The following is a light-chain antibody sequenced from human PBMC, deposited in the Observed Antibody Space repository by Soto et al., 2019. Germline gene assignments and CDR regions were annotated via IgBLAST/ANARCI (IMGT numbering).Light chain of an antibody. V-gene: IGKV3-20*01. CDR2: GAS. J-gene: IGKJ1*01. Sequence: EIVLTQSPGTQSLSPGERATLSCRASQSDSSSYLAWYQQKPGQAPRVLIYGASSRATGIPDRFSGSGSGTDFTLTISRLEPEDFAVYYCQQYGSSPWTFRQGTKVEIK. CDR1: QSDSSSY. CDR3: QQYGSSPWT.